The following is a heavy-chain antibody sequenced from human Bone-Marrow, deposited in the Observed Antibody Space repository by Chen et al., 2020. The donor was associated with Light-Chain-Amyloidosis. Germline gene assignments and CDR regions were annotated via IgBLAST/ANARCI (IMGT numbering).Heavy chain of an antibody. J-gene: IGHJ6*02. Sequence: QVQLVESGGGVVQPGKSLRLSCAASGFTFRTYGMHWVRQAPGNGLEWVALISYDGNNQYYSDSVKGRFTISRDNSKNTVYLQMNSLRLEDTALYYCAKDLQTYGDYDYYYYGLDVWGQGTAVTVSS. CDR2: ISYDGNNQ. V-gene: IGHV3-30*18. D-gene: IGHD4-17*01. CDR1: GFTFRTYG. CDR3: AKDLQTYGDYDYYYYGLDV.